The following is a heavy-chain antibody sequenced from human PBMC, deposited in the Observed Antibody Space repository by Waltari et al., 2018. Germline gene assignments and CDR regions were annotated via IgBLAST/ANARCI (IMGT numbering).Heavy chain of an antibody. J-gene: IGHJ4*02. CDR1: GFTFSSHA. CDR2: ISGSGGST. Sequence: EVQLLESGGGLVQPGGSLRLSCAASGFTFSSHAMSWVRQAPGKGLEWVSAISGSGGSTYYADSVKGRFTISRDNSKNTLYLQMNSLRAEDTAVYYCTFYSSGTGCDYWGQGTLVTVSS. V-gene: IGHV3-23*01. D-gene: IGHD6-19*01. CDR3: TFYSSGTGCDY.